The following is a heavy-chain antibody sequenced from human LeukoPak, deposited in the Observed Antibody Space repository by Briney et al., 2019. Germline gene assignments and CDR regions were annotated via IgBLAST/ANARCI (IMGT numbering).Heavy chain of an antibody. J-gene: IGHJ4*02. CDR1: GFIFSSSW. D-gene: IGHD2-15*01. CDR2: IKEMRNGGTT. V-gene: IGHV3-15*01. CDR3: ATGFSAASHDGY. Sequence: PGGSLRLSCAASGFIFSSSWMTWVRQSPGKGLEWLSRIKEMRNGGTTDYAAPVKDRFTISRDDSINTVYLQMNSLKTEDTAVYYCATGFSAASHDGYWGQGTLVTVSA.